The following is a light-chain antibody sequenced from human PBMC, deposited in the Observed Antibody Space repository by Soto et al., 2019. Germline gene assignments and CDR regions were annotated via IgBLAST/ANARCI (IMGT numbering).Light chain of an antibody. V-gene: IGKV1-5*01. CDR2: DAS. CDR1: QSISSW. J-gene: IGKJ1*01. CDR3: QQYNSYPWT. Sequence: DIQMTQSPSTLSASVGDRVTITCRASQSISSWLAWYQQKPGKAPKLLIYDASSLESGVPSRFSGSGSGTEFTPTISSLQPDDFATYYCQQYNSYPWTFGQGIKVDI.